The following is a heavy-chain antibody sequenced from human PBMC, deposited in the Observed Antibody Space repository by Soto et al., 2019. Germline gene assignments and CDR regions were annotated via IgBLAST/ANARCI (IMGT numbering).Heavy chain of an antibody. Sequence: ASVKVSCKASGYTFTSYGISWVRQAPGQGLEWMGWINAYNGDTKYAQKLQGRVTMTRDTSASTAYMELSSLGSEDTAVYYCARYCTNTVCYIAAFDYWGQGTLVTVSS. J-gene: IGHJ4*02. CDR3: ARYCTNTVCYIAAFDY. V-gene: IGHV1-18*01. D-gene: IGHD2-8*01. CDR2: INAYNGDT. CDR1: GYTFTSYG.